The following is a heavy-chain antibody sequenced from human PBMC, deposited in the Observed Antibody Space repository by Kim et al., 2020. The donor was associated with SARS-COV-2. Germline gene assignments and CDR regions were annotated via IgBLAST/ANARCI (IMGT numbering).Heavy chain of an antibody. D-gene: IGHD3-22*01. CDR2: ISAYNGNT. Sequence: ASVKVSCKASGYTFTSYGISWVRQAPGQGLEWMGWISAYNGNTNYAQKLQGRVTMTTDTSTSTAYMELRSLRSDDTAVYYCARDGLTRIHYYDSSPNAFDIWGQGTMVTVSS. CDR3: ARDGLTRIHYYDSSPNAFDI. V-gene: IGHV1-18*04. J-gene: IGHJ3*02. CDR1: GYTFTSYG.